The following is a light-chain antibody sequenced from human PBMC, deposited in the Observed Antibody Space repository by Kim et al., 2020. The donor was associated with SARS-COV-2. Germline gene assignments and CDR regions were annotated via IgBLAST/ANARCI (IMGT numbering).Light chain of an antibody. V-gene: IGKV1-39*01. CDR1: QSLRDH. Sequence: DIQMTQSPSSLSASVGDRVTITCRASQSLRDHLNWFQQKPGRAPKLLVYAASTLQRGVPPRFSVTRSGTDFTLTISSLHPEDSATYFCQQTYNAPWTFGQETKVDIK. CDR3: QQTYNAPWT. J-gene: IGKJ1*01. CDR2: AAS.